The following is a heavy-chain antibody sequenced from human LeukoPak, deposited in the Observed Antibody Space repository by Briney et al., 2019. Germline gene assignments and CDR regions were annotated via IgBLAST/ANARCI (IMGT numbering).Heavy chain of an antibody. CDR3: ARQVDTTMALPDY. CDR1: GYTFTCYY. V-gene: IGHV1-2*02. J-gene: IGHJ4*02. D-gene: IGHD5-18*01. CDR2: INPDSGDT. Sequence: GASVKVSCKASGYTFTCYYMHWVRQAPGQGLEWMGWINPDSGDTNYAQNFQGRVTMTRDTSISTAYMELRSLRSDDTAVYYCARQVDTTMALPDYWGQGTLVTVSS.